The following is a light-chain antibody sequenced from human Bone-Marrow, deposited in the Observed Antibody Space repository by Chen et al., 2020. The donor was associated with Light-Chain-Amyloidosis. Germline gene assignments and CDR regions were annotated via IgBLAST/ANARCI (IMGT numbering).Light chain of an antibody. CDR2: DAS. CDR1: QDISSF. V-gene: IGKV1-33*01. CDR3: QQFDNLPRT. Sequence: DIQMTQSPSSLSASVGDRVTITCQASQDISSFVNWYQQTPGKAPKLLIYDASHLETGVPSRFSGSGSGTDFTFTISSLQPEDIVTYYCQQFDNLPRTFGPGTKVDLK. J-gene: IGKJ3*01.